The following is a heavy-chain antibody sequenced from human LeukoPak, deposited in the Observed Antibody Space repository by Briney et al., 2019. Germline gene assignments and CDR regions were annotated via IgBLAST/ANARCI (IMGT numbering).Heavy chain of an antibody. CDR3: ARYGSSPATYFDC. CDR1: GGSISGYY. Sequence: SETLSLTCSVSGGSISGYYWSWIRQPSGKGLEWIGWVYYDGGTSYNPSLKNRVSISVDTSKNQFSLKLSSVTAADTAMYYCARYGSSPATYFDCWGQGPLVTVSS. CDR2: VYYDGGT. D-gene: IGHD5-18*01. J-gene: IGHJ4*02. V-gene: IGHV4-59*01.